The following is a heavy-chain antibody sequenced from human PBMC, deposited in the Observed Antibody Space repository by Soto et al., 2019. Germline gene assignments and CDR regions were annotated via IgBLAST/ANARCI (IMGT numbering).Heavy chain of an antibody. CDR2: IIPIFGTA. J-gene: IGHJ5*02. V-gene: IGHV1-69*13. CDR3: ARGSIAVAGTGDNWFDP. Sequence: SVKVSCKASGGTFSSYAISWVRQAPGQGLEWMGGIIPIFGTANYAQKFQGRVTITADESTSTAYMELSSLRSEDTAVYYCARGSIAVAGTGDNWFDPWGQGTLVTVSS. D-gene: IGHD6-19*01. CDR1: GGTFSSYA.